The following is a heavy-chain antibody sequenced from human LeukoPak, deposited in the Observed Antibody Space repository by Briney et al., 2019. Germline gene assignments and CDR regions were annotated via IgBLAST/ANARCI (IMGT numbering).Heavy chain of an antibody. V-gene: IGHV3-66*04. CDR3: ASQRGYSGYAWFDP. J-gene: IGHJ5*02. CDR1: GFTVSSNY. D-gene: IGHD5-12*01. CDR2: IYSGGST. Sequence: GGSLRLSCAASGFTVSSNYMSWVRQAPGKGLEWVSVIYSGGSTYYADSVKGRFTISRDNSKNTLYLQMNSLRAEDTAVYYCASQRGYSGYAWFDPWGQGTLVTVPS.